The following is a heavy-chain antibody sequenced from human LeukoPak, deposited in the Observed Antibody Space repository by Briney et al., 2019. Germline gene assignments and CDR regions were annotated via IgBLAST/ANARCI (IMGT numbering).Heavy chain of an antibody. Sequence: PGGSLRLSCAASGFTFSSYWMSWVRQAPGKGLEWVANIKQDGSEKYYVDSVKGRFTIPRDNAKNSLYLQMNSLRAEDTAVYYCARGVRGALYYYYYYMDVWGKGTAVTISS. J-gene: IGHJ6*03. CDR3: ARGVRGALYYYYYYMDV. V-gene: IGHV3-7*01. CDR2: IKQDGSEK. CDR1: GFTFSSYW. D-gene: IGHD1-26*01.